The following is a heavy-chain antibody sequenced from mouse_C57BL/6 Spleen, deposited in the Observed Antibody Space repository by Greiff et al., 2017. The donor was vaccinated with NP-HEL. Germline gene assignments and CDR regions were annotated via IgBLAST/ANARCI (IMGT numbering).Heavy chain of an antibody. D-gene: IGHD2-1*01. CDR3: AGGYGNYDFDY. CDR2: IYPYNGVS. J-gene: IGHJ2*01. CDR1: GYSFTGYY. V-gene: IGHV1-31*01. Sequence: EVKLQESGPELVKPGASVKISCKASGYSFTGYYMHWVKQSHGNILDWIGYIYPYNGVSSYNQKFKGKATLTVDKSSSTAYMELRSLTSEDSAVYYCAGGYGNYDFDYWGQGTTLTVSS.